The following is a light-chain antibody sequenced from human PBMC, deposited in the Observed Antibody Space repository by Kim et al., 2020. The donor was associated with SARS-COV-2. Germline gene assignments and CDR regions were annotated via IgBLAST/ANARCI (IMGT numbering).Light chain of an antibody. J-gene: IGLJ1*01. CDR1: SSNMGAGYG. CDR2: NTS. CDR3: QSYDSSLSGSSV. V-gene: IGLV1-40*01. Sequence: VTISCTGSSSNMGAGYGVHWYQQLPGPAPKLLIYNTSYRPSGVPDRFSGSKSGTSASLAITGLQAEDEADYYCQSYDSSLSGSSVFGTGTKVTVL.